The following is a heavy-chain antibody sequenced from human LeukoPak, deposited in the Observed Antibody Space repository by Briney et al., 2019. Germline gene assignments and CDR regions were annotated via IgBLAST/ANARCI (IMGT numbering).Heavy chain of an antibody. D-gene: IGHD3-22*01. CDR1: GLTFSGYD. J-gene: IGHJ4*02. CDR3: ASFYYDSSEGVRTTFDY. V-gene: IGHV3-30-3*01. Sequence: GGSLRLSCAASGLTFSGYDMHWVRQAPGKGLEWVAVISYDGSNKYYADSVKGRFTISRDNSKNTLYLQMNSLRAEDTAVYYCASFYYDSSEGVRTTFDYWGQGTLVTVSS. CDR2: ISYDGSNK.